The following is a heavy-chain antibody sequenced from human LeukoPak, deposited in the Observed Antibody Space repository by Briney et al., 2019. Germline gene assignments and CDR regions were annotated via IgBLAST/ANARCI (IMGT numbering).Heavy chain of an antibody. D-gene: IGHD5-18*01. J-gene: IGHJ4*02. Sequence: GGSLRLSCAASGFTVSSNYMSWVRQAPGKGLEWVSVIYVDGSTYYADSVQGRFTISRDNSKNTLYLQMNSLTAEDTAVYYCARDFYSRQFDYWGQGALVTVSS. CDR1: GFTVSSNY. CDR2: IYVDGST. CDR3: ARDFYSRQFDY. V-gene: IGHV3-53*01.